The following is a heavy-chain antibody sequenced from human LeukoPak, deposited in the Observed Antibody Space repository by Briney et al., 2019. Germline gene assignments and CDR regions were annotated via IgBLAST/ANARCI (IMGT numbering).Heavy chain of an antibody. D-gene: IGHD3-22*01. Sequence: ASVKVSCKASGYTFTVYYIHWVRQAPAQGLEWMGWINPNSGGTNYAQKFQGRVTMTRDTSISTAYMELSRLRSDDTAVYYCALLWDYYDSSGYYRDYWGQGTLVTVSS. CDR2: INPNSGGT. CDR3: ALLWDYYDSSGYYRDY. CDR1: GYTFTVYY. J-gene: IGHJ4*02. V-gene: IGHV1-2*02.